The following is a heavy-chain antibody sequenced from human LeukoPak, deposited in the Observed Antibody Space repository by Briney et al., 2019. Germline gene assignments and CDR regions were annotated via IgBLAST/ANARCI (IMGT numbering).Heavy chain of an antibody. CDR3: ARGAVAGPCVDN. V-gene: IGHV4-59*12. D-gene: IGHD6-19*01. CDR1: GGSTSSYY. CDR2: IYYSGST. Sequence: SETLSLTCTVSGGSTSSYYWSWIRQPPGKGLEWIGYIYYSGSTNYNPSLKSRVTISVDTSKNQFSLKLSSVTAADTAVYYCARGAVAGPCVDNWGQGTLVTVSS. J-gene: IGHJ4*02.